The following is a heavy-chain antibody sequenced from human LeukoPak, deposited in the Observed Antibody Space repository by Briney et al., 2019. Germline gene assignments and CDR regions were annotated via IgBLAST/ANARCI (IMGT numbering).Heavy chain of an antibody. D-gene: IGHD5-18*01. J-gene: IGHJ2*01. CDR2: IYSGGNT. Sequence: PSETLSLTCTVSGGSISSSSYYWGWIRQPPGKGLEWIGSIYSGGNTYYNPSLKSRVTISVDTSKTQFSLKLSSVTAADTAVYYCARHSSRGYGPTSTYWYFDLWGRGTLVTVSS. CDR1: GGSISSSSYY. CDR3: ARHSSRGYGPTSTYWYFDL. V-gene: IGHV4-39*01.